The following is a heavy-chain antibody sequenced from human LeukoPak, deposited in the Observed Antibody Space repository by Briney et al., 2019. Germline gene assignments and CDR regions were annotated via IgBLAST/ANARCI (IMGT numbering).Heavy chain of an antibody. D-gene: IGHD1-26*01. CDR3: TRGVGHYYYGMDV. Sequence: SETLSLTCTVSGGSTSSYYWSWIRQPPGKGLEWIGYIYYSGSTNYNPSLKSRVTISVDTSKNQFSLKLSSVTAADTAVYYCTRGVGHYYYGMDVWGQGTTVTVSS. V-gene: IGHV4-59*08. CDR1: GGSTSSYY. J-gene: IGHJ6*02. CDR2: IYYSGST.